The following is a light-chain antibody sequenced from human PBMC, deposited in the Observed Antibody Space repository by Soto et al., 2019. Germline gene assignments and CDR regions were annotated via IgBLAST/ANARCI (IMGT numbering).Light chain of an antibody. J-gene: IGKJ1*01. CDR2: DAS. V-gene: IGKV1-5*01. CDR3: QHYSSVWA. Sequence: MTQSPVILSVSPGERATVSFRASQSISRGLAWYQQKPGKAPNLLIYDASTLESGVPSRFSGSGSGTEFTLTISCLHPDDFATYYCQHYSSVWAFGQGTKVDIK. CDR1: QSISRG.